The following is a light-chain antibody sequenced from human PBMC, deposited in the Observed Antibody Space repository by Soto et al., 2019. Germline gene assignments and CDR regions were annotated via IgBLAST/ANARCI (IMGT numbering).Light chain of an antibody. V-gene: IGKV3-20*01. Sequence: EIVLTQSPGTLSLSPGERATLSCRASESVTSSSLAWYQQKFGQAPRLLMYAVSIRATGIPDRFRGSGSGTDFTLTISRLEPEDFATYYCQQYDLYSWTFGQGTKVEIK. CDR1: ESVTSSS. J-gene: IGKJ1*01. CDR2: AVS. CDR3: QQYDLYSWT.